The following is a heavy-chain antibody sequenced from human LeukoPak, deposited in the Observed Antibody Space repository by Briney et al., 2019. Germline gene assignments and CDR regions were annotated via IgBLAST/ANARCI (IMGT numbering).Heavy chain of an antibody. CDR1: GGSISSYY. D-gene: IGHD6-19*01. J-gene: IGHJ4*02. CDR3: AGSSFYYFDY. CDR2: IYYSGST. Sequence: ETLSLTCTVSGGSISSYYWSWIRQPPGKGLEWIGYIYYSGSTNYNPSLKSRVTISVDTSKNQFSLKLSSVTAADTAVYYCAGSSFYYFDYWGQGTLVTVSS. V-gene: IGHV4-59*08.